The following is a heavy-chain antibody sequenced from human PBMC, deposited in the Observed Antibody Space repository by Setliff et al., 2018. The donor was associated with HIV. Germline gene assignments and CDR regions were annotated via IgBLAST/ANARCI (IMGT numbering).Heavy chain of an antibody. CDR3: ARARYGGFDH. V-gene: IGHV1-18*01. CDR2: ISGYNGQT. D-gene: IGHD3-16*01. CDR1: GYNFDSFA. Sequence: ASVKVSCKASGYNFDSFAVIWVRQAPGQGLEWMGWISGYNGQTKDAQKFQGRLIMTTDTATSTSYMEMRSLRSDDTAIYYCARARYGGFDHWGRGSLVTVSS. J-gene: IGHJ4*02.